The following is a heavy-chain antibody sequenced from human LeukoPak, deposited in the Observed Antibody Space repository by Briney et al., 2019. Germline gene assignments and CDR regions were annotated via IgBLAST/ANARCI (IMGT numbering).Heavy chain of an antibody. D-gene: IGHD5-12*01. CDR1: GGTFSSYA. CDR3: ARGEQWLRPYDY. V-gene: IGHV1-69*04. J-gene: IGHJ4*02. Sequence: GASVKVSCKASGGTFSSYAISWVRQAPGQGLEWMGRIIPILGIANYAQKFQDRVTITADKSTSTAYMELSSLRSEDTAVYYCARGEQWLRPYDYWGQGTLVTVSS. CDR2: IIPILGIA.